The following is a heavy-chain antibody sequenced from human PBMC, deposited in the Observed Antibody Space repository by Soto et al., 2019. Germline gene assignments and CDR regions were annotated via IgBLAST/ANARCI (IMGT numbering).Heavy chain of an antibody. CDR3: ARSFNHDTSNYVAPNFDY. CDR2: IDWDDAK. V-gene: IGHV2-70*11. CDR1: GFSFSTNGMC. D-gene: IGHD4-4*01. J-gene: IGHJ4*02. Sequence: SGPTLVNPTQTLTLTCSFSGFSFSTNGMCVSWIRQPPGKALEWLARIDWDDAKYYSTSLETRLAVSKDTSKNQVVLTLTNMDTVDTATYYCARSFNHDTSNYVAPNFDYWGQGTLVTVSS.